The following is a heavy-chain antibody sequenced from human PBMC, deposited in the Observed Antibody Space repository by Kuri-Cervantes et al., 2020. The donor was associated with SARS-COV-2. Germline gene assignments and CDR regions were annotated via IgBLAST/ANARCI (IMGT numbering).Heavy chain of an antibody. J-gene: IGHJ5*02. Sequence: LTCAASGLTVSSNYMSWVRQAPGKGLEWVSVIYSGGSTYYADSVKGRFTISRDNAKNSLYLQMNSLRAEDTALYYCAKMDWFDPWGQGTLVTVSS. D-gene: IGHD2-8*01. CDR3: AKMDWFDP. V-gene: IGHV3-53*05. CDR2: IYSGGST. CDR1: GLTVSSNY.